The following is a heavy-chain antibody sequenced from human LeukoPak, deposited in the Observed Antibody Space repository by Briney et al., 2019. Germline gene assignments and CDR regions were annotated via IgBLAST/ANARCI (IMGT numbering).Heavy chain of an antibody. D-gene: IGHD3-3*02. J-gene: IGHJ4*02. V-gene: IGHV3-23*01. CDR2: ISGSGSGSST. Sequence: AGGSLRLSCAASGFTFDDYAMHWVRQAPGKGLEWVSGISGSGSGSSTYYADSVKGRFTISRDNSKNTLYLQMNSLRAEDTAVYYCARAGSIRFDYWGQGTLVTVSS. CDR3: ARAGSIRFDY. CDR1: GFTFDDYA.